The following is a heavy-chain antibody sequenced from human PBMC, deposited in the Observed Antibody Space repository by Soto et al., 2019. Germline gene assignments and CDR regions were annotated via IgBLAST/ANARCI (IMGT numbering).Heavy chain of an antibody. CDR1: GGSFSGYY. D-gene: IGHD3-9*01. CDR2: INHSGST. CDR3: ARRYGYYFDY. Sequence: SETLSLTCAVYGGSFSGYYWSWIRQPPGKGLEWIGEINHSGSTNYNPSLKSRVTISVDKSKNQFSLKLSSVTAADTAVYYCARRYGYYFDYWGQGTLVTVSS. V-gene: IGHV4-34*01. J-gene: IGHJ4*02.